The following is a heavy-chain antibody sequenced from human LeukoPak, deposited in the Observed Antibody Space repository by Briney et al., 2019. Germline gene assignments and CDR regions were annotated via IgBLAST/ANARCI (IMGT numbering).Heavy chain of an antibody. D-gene: IGHD1-1*01. CDR3: ARWGGTRQYYFDY. CDR1: GSIFSDYG. J-gene: IGHJ4*02. V-gene: IGHV3-33*01. Sequence: GRSLRLSCAVSGSIFSDYGFHWVRQAPGKGLEWVAVTRFDGSIKQYADSVKGRFTISRDDSKNTLYLQMNSLKSEDTAVYYCARWGGTRQYYFDYWGRGTLVTVSS. CDR2: TRFDGSIK.